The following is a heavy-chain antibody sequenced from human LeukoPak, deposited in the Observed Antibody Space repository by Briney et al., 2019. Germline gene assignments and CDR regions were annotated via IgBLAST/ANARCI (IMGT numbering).Heavy chain of an antibody. J-gene: IGHJ4*02. V-gene: IGHV3-23*01. CDR1: GFTFSSYA. Sequence: GGSLRLSCAASGFTFSSYAMSWVRQAPGKGREWVSAISGSGGSTYNADSVKGRFTISRDNSKNTLYLQMNSLRAEDTAVYYCAKSSGSYPYLRHFDYWGQGTLVTVSS. CDR2: ISGSGGST. CDR3: AKSSGSYPYLRHFDY. D-gene: IGHD1-26*01.